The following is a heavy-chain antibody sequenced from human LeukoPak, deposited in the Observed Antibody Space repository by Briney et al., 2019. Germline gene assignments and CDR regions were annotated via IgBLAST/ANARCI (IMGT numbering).Heavy chain of an antibody. Sequence: SVKVSCMASGGTFTNFAVSWVRQAPGQGLEWMGGIIPTFATVRYAQEFEGRVAMTADESTNTAYLELNSLRSDDTAVYYCARHFDFWSVENWFDPWGQGTLVTVNS. V-gene: IGHV1-69*13. D-gene: IGHD3-3*01. CDR3: ARHFDFWSVENWFDP. CDR1: GGTFTNFA. J-gene: IGHJ5*02. CDR2: IIPTFATV.